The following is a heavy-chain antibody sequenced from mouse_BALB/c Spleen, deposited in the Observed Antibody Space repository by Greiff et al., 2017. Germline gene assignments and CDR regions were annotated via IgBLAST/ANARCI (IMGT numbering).Heavy chain of an antibody. Sequence: EVKLMESGPGLVKPSQSLSLTCTVTGYSITSDYAWNWIRQFPGNKLEWMGYISYSGSTSYNPSLKSRISITRDTSKNQFFLQLNSVTTDDTATYYCSGSSYDYWYFDVWGAGTTVTVSS. CDR2: ISYSGST. V-gene: IGHV3-2*02. CDR3: SGSSYDYWYFDV. CDR1: GYSITSDYA. D-gene: IGHD1-1*01. J-gene: IGHJ1*01.